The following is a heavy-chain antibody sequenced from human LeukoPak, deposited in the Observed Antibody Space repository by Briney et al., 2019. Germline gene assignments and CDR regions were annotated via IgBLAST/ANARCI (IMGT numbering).Heavy chain of an antibody. J-gene: IGHJ4*02. V-gene: IGHV3-23*01. Sequence: GGSLRLSCAASGFTFSSYAMSWVRQPPGKGLEWVSSLNSNGGATYYSDSVKGRFTSSRDNSKNTLYLQMHSLRAEDTAVYYCAKATYSGSFPYFDCWGQGTLVTVSS. CDR3: AKATYSGSFPYFDC. D-gene: IGHD1-26*01. CDR1: GFTFSSYA. CDR2: LNSNGGAT.